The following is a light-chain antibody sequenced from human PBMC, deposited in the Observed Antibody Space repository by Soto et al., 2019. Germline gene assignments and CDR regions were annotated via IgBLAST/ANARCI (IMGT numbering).Light chain of an antibody. CDR1: QSLSSSF. CDR2: GAS. CDR3: RQFATSRT. J-gene: IGKJ1*01. V-gene: IGKV3-20*01. Sequence: EIVLTQSPGTLSLSPGQRATLSCRASQSLSSSFLAWYQQKPGQAPRLLIYGASSRAAGVPDRFSGSWSGTDFTLTISSLEPEDFAVYFCRQFATSRTFGQGTKVDMK.